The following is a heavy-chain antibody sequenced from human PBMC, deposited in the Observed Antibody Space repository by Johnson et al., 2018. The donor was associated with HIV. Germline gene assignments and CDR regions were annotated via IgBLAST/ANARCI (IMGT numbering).Heavy chain of an antibody. J-gene: IGHJ3*02. CDR1: GFTVSSYV. CDR2: IPYDGSNK. Sequence: QVQLVESGGGVVQPGGSLRLSCAASGFTVSSYVMHWVRQAPGTGLEWVAVIPYDGSNKYYADSVKGRFTISRDNSKNTLYLQMNSLRAEDTAVYYCARRYSGMVQGRDAFDIWGQGTMVTVSS. V-gene: IGHV3-30*04. D-gene: IGHD3-10*01. CDR3: ARRYSGMVQGRDAFDI.